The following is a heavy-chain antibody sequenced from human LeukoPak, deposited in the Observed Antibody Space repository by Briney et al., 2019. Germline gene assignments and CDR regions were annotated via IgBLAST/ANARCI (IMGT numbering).Heavy chain of an antibody. V-gene: IGHV3-66*04. Sequence: GGSLRLSCAASGFTVSSNYMSWVRQAPGKGLEWVSVIYSGGSTYYADSVKGRFTISRDNSKNTLYLQMNSLRAEDTAVYYCARRTVLCSGGSCYSGMSQHWGQGTLVTVSS. D-gene: IGHD2-15*01. CDR1: GFTVSSNY. J-gene: IGHJ1*01. CDR3: ARRTVLCSGGSCYSGMSQH. CDR2: IYSGGST.